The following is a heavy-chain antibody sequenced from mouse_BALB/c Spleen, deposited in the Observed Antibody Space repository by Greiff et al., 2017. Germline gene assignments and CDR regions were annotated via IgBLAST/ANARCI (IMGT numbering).Heavy chain of an antibody. CDR1: GYTFTSYW. Sequence: QVQLQQPGAELVKPGASVKLSCKASGYTFTSYWMHWVKQRPGQGLEWIGEINPSNGRTNYNEKFKSKATLTVDKSSSTAYMQLSSLTSEDSAVYYCASGLGRYGCFAVWGEGTTVTVSS. CDR3: ASGLGRYGCFAV. D-gene: IGHD3-1*01. CDR2: INPSNGRT. J-gene: IGHJ1*01. V-gene: IGHV1S81*02.